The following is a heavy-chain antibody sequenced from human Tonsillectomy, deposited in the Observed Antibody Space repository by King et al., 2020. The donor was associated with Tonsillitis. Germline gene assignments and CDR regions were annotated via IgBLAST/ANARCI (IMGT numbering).Heavy chain of an antibody. CDR1: GASISNYY. V-gene: IGHV4-59*08. J-gene: IGHJ6*03. Sequence: VQLQESGPGLVKPSETLSLTCTVSGASISNYYWSWIRQPPGKGLEWIGYINYSGYTSYNPSIKSRGTMSLDTSKNRFSLKLSSVTAADTAVYYCARLHGTTREFYWYSMDVWGKGITVTVSS. D-gene: IGHD4-11*01. CDR3: ARLHGTTREFYWYSMDV. CDR2: INYSGYT.